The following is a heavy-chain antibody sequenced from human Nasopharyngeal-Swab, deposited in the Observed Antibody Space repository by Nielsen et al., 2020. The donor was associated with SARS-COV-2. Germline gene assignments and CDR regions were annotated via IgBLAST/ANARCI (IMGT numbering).Heavy chain of an antibody. CDR3: ARAIGIGEYYYGMDV. D-gene: IGHD3-3*01. CDR2: INPYSGDT. Sequence: ASVKDSCKTSGYTFTDYYIHWVRQVPGQGLEWVGCINPYSGDTKYAQKFQGRVTMTRDTSISTAYMELSSLRSDDTAVYYCARAIGIGEYYYGMDVWGQGTTVTVSS. V-gene: IGHV1-2*02. CDR1: GYTFTDYY. J-gene: IGHJ6*02.